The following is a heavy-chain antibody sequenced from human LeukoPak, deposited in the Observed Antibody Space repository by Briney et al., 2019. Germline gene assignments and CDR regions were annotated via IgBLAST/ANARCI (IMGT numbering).Heavy chain of an antibody. Sequence: GGSLRLSCAASGFTFSDYYMSWVRQAPGKGLEWVSVIYSGGSTYYADSVKGRFTISRHNSKSTLYLQMNSLRAEDTAVYYCAREGGVPAASAFYGMDVWGQGTTVTVSS. D-gene: IGHD2-2*01. CDR3: AREGGVPAASAFYGMDV. V-gene: IGHV3-53*04. J-gene: IGHJ6*02. CDR1: GFTFSDYY. CDR2: IYSGGST.